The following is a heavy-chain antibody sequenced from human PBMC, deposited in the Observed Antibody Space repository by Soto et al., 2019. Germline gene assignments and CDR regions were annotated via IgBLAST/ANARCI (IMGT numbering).Heavy chain of an antibody. CDR2: INSDGSST. V-gene: IGHV3-74*01. D-gene: IGHD2-2*01. Sequence: AASGFTFSSYWMHWVRQAPGKGLVWVSRINSDGSSTSYADSVKGRFTISRDNAKNTLYLQMNSLRAEDTAVYYCARDPPLYCSSTSCYFIPFDYWGQGTLVTVSS. J-gene: IGHJ4*02. CDR1: GFTFSSYW. CDR3: ARDPPLYCSSTSCYFIPFDY.